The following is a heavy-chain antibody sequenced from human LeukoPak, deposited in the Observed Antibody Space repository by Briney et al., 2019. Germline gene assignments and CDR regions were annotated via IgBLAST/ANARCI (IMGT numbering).Heavy chain of an antibody. V-gene: IGHV4-59*01. J-gene: IGHJ3*02. CDR3: ARGTVSEWELLLLDAFDI. D-gene: IGHD1-26*01. Sequence: TSETLSLTCTVSGGSISSYYWSWIRQPPGKGLEWIGYIYYSGSTNYNPSLKSRVTISVDTSKNQFSLKLSSVTAADTAVYYCARGTVSEWELLLLDAFDIWGQGTMVTVSS. CDR2: IYYSGST. CDR1: GGSISSYY.